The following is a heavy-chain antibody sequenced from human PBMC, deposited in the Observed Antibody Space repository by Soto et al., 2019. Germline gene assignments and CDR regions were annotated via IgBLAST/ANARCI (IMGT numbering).Heavy chain of an antibody. V-gene: IGHV3-74*01. CDR1: GFVFTDYW. Sequence: PGESLKISCASSGFVFTDYWMHWVRRVPGRGLVWVSRVNSDGSTTNYVDSVKGRFTISRDNAKNKLYLHMTSLRAEDTSVFHCLRGLYGEPVGFDSWGQGTPVTVYS. J-gene: IGHJ4*02. CDR3: LRGLYGEPVGFDS. CDR2: VNSDGSTT. D-gene: IGHD4-17*01.